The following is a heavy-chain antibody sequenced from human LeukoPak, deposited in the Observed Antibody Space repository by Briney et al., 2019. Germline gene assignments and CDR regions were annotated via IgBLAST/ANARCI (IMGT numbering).Heavy chain of an antibody. J-gene: IGHJ4*02. Sequence: GGSLRLSCAASGFTFSSYAMSWVRQAPGKGLEWVSAITDSGAGTFYADSVKGRFTISRDNSKNTLYLQMNSLRAEDTAVYFCAKRYTSGSYYFDYWGQGTLVTVSS. D-gene: IGHD6-19*01. CDR2: ITDSGAGT. CDR3: AKRYTSGSYYFDY. V-gene: IGHV3-23*01. CDR1: GFTFSSYA.